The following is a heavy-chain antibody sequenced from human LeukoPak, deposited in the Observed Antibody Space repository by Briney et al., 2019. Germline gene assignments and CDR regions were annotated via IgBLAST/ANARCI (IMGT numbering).Heavy chain of an antibody. CDR3: ASHPDILTGYYYFDY. CDR1: GYSISSGYY. D-gene: IGHD3-9*01. CDR2: IYHSGST. J-gene: IGHJ4*02. Sequence: SETLSLTCAVSGYSISSGYYWGWIRQPPGKGLEWIGSIYHSGSTYYNPSLKSRVTISVDTSKNQFSLKLSSVTAADTAVYYCASHPDILTGYYYFDYWGQGTLVTVSS. V-gene: IGHV4-38-2*01.